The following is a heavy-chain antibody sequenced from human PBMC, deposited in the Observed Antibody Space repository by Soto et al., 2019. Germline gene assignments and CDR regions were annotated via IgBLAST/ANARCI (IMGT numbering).Heavy chain of an antibody. V-gene: IGHV4-31*03. Sequence: QMQLQESGPGLVKPSQTLSLTCTVSGGSISSGGYYWSWIRPLPGKGLEWMGYIYRRGNAYYNPSLESRLTRSVDTSKKQFSLKLSSVTAADTAVYSWARNNDASRGSFYYSGLDVWGHGTTVTVSS. CDR3: ARNNDASRGSFYYSGLDV. CDR2: IYRRGNA. D-gene: IGHD3-10*01. J-gene: IGHJ6*02. CDR1: GGSISSGGYY.